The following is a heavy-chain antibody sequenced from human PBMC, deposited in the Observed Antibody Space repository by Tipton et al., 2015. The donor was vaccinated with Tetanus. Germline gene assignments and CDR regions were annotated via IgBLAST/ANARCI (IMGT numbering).Heavy chain of an antibody. CDR2: IYYSGST. Sequence: TLSLTCTVSGGSISSYYWSWIRQPPGKGLEWIGYIYYSGSTNYNPSLKSRVTISVDTTKNQFSLKLSSVTAADTAVYYCARGLYRGYCSSTSCLRGMDVWGQGTTVTVSS. D-gene: IGHD2-2*01. J-gene: IGHJ6*02. CDR3: ARGLYRGYCSSTSCLRGMDV. CDR1: GGSISSYY. V-gene: IGHV4-59*01.